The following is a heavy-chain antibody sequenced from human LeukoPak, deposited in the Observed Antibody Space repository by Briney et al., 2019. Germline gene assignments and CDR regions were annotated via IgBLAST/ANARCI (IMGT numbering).Heavy chain of an antibody. CDR1: GDYISSSSYY. V-gene: IGHV4-39*02. J-gene: IGHJ1*01. Sequence: KPSETLSLTCTLSGDYISSSSYYWGWIRQPLGKGLEWIGDIYYSGSTYYNASLKGRVSISIDTSNNHFSLHLRSLTAADTALYYCARRRYYDSTGYLDWGHGTLVTVSS. CDR3: ARRRYYDSTGYLD. D-gene: IGHD3-22*01. CDR2: IYYSGST.